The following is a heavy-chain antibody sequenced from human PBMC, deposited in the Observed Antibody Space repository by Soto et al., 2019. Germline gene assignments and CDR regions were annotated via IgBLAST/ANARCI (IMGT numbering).Heavy chain of an antibody. V-gene: IGHV4-59*08. J-gene: IGHJ6*02. CDR1: GGSISSYY. CDR3: ARMDTDYGMDV. CDR2: IYYSGST. D-gene: IGHD5-18*01. Sequence: SETLSLTCTVSGGSISSYYWSWIRQPPGKGLEWIGTIYYSGSTYYNPPLKSRLTISIDTSKNQFSLKLTSVTAADTAVYYCARMDTDYGMDVWGQGTTVTVSS.